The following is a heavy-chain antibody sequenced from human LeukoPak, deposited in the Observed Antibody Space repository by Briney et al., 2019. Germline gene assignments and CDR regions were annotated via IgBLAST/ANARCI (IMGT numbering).Heavy chain of an antibody. D-gene: IGHD3-10*01. Sequence: ASVKVSCKVSGYTLTELSMHWVRQAPGKGLEWMGGFDPEDGETIYAQKFQGRVTMTEDASTDTAYMELSSLRSEDTAVYYCATFADYYGSGSSNWFDPWGQGTLVTVSS. V-gene: IGHV1-24*01. J-gene: IGHJ5*02. CDR1: GYTLTELS. CDR3: ATFADYYGSGSSNWFDP. CDR2: FDPEDGET.